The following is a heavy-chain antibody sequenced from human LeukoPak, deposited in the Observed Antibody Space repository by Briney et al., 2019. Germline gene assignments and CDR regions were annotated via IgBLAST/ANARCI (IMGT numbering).Heavy chain of an antibody. CDR3: AREAVTTVFDY. J-gene: IGHJ4*02. V-gene: IGHV1-18*01. D-gene: IGHD4-17*01. Sequence: GASVKVSCKASGYTFTSYGISWVRQAPGQWLEWMGWISAYNGNTNYAQKLQGRVTMTTDTSTSTAYMGLRSLRSDDTAVYYCAREAVTTVFDYWGQGTLVTVSS. CDR1: GYTFTSYG. CDR2: ISAYNGNT.